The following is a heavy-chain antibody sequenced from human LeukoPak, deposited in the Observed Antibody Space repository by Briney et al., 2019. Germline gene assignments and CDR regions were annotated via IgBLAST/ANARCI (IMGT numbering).Heavy chain of an antibody. D-gene: IGHD3-22*01. V-gene: IGHV5-51*01. CDR3: ARRDSSNWDFDY. CDR1: GYRFTSYW. J-gene: IGHJ4*02. CDR2: IYAGDSDT. Sequence: GESLKISCKGSGYRFTSYWIGWVRQMPGKGLEWMGIIYAGDSDTTYSPTFQGQVTISVDKSISIAYLQWSSLKASDTATYYCARRDSSNWDFDYWGQGTLVTVSS.